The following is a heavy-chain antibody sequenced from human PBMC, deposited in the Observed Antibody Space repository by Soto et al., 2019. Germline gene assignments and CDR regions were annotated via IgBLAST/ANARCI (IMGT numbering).Heavy chain of an antibody. V-gene: IGHV3-21*01. D-gene: IGHD6-19*01. CDR2: ISSGSDSI. Sequence: PGGSLRLSCAASGFIFTSYSMVWVRLAPGKGLEWVASISSGSDSIFYADSVKGRFTVSRDNAKNSLFLQMNNLRAEDTAVYFCAGDCSADRFVQYLQHWGQGTQVTFSS. J-gene: IGHJ1*01. CDR1: GFIFTSYS. CDR3: AGDCSADRFVQYLQH.